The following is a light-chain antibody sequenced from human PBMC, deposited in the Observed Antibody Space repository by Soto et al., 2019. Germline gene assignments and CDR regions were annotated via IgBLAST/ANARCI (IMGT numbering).Light chain of an antibody. CDR1: QSVSSY. CDR3: QQRRNWPPYT. V-gene: IGKV3-11*01. J-gene: IGKJ2*01. Sequence: EIVLTQSPATLSLSPGERATLFCRASQSVSSYLAWYQQKPGQAPRLLIYGASNRATGIPARFSGSGSGTDFTLTISSLEPEDFAVYYCQQRRNWPPYTFGQGTKLEI. CDR2: GAS.